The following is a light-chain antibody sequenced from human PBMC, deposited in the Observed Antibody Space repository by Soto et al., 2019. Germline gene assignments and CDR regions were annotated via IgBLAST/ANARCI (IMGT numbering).Light chain of an antibody. Sequence: DIQMTQSPSSLSASVGDRITIACRASQSITAYLNWYQQKPGKAPNLLIYAASSLQSGVPSRFSGSGSGADFTLTITSLQPEDFATYYCQQSHSTPYTFGQGTKV. V-gene: IGKV1-39*01. J-gene: IGKJ2*01. CDR3: QQSHSTPYT. CDR1: QSITAY. CDR2: AAS.